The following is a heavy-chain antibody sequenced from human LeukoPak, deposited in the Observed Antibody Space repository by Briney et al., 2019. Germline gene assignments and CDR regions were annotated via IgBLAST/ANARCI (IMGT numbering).Heavy chain of an antibody. CDR3: AKVRGHYSSGWYDDY. CDR2: ISRESGYI. CDR1: GFTFNIYN. Sequence: TGGSLRLSCAASGFTFNIYNMNWVRQAPGKGLEWVAYISRESGYIYYGASVKGRFTISRDNGRNSVHLQMNSLRAEDTAVYYCAKVRGHYSSGWYDDYWGQGTLVTVSS. J-gene: IGHJ4*02. D-gene: IGHD6-19*01. V-gene: IGHV3-21*01.